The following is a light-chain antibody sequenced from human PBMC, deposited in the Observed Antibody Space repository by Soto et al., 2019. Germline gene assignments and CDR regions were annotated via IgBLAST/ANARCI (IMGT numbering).Light chain of an antibody. CDR2: GAS. Sequence: EIVLTQSPGTLSLSPGERATLSCRASQSVSSSALAWYQQKPGQAPRRLIYGASSRATGIPDRFSGSGSGTEFTLTISSLQSEDFAVYYCQQYNNWPPITFGQGTRLEI. V-gene: IGKV3-20*01. J-gene: IGKJ5*01. CDR3: QQYNNWPPIT. CDR1: QSVSSSA.